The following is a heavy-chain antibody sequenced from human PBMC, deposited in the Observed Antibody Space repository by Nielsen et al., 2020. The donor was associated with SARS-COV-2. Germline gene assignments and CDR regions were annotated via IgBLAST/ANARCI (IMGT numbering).Heavy chain of an antibody. V-gene: IGHV4-30-4*01. D-gene: IGHD5-18*01. CDR1: GGSISSGDYY. CDR3: ARERTAMVKAPGNDAFDI. J-gene: IGHJ3*02. CDR2: IYYSGST. Sequence: SETLSLTCTVSGGSISSGDYYWSWIRQPPGKGLEWIGYIYYSGSTYYNPSIKSRVTISVDTSKNQFSLKLSSVTAADPAVYYCARERTAMVKAPGNDAFDIWGQGTMVTVSS.